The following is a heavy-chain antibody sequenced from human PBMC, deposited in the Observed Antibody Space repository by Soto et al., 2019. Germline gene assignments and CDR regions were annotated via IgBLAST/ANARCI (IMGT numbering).Heavy chain of an antibody. CDR3: TIPGYCSGGSCYDYYYGMDV. J-gene: IGHJ6*02. V-gene: IGHV3-73*01. CDR1: GFTFSGSA. CDR2: IRSKANSYAT. Sequence: EVQLVESGGGLVQAGGSLKLSCAASGFTFSGSAMHWVRQASGKGLEWVGRIRSKANSYATAYAASVKGRFTISRDDSKNTAYLQMNSLKTEDSAVYYCTIPGYCSGGSCYDYYYGMDVWGQGTTVTVSS. D-gene: IGHD2-15*01.